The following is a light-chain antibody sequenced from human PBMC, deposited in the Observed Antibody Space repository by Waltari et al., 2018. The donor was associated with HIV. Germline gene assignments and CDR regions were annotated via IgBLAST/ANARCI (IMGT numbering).Light chain of an antibody. CDR3: SSYAGINPVI. CDR1: SSDVGRYDS. J-gene: IGLJ2*01. Sequence: QSALTQPPSASGSLGQSVTISCTGSSSDVGRYDSVSWYQQHPGKAPTLLIFEVNKRPSGVPDRFSGSKSGNTASLTVSGLQAEDEAEYSCSSYAGINPVIFGGGTTLTVL. CDR2: EVN. V-gene: IGLV2-8*01.